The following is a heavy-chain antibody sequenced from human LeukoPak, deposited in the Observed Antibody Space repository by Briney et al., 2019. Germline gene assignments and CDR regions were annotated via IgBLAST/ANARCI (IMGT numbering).Heavy chain of an antibody. CDR3: VKGLLVRGVMPNWFDP. V-gene: IGHV3-9*01. Sequence: PGGTLRLSCVASGFNFDDSGMHWVRQPPGKGPEWVSGISWKTDTVGDADSVKGRFTISRDYAKISLYLQMNSLRPEDTALYYCVKGLLVRGVMPNWFDPWGQGTLVTVSS. J-gene: IGHJ5*02. CDR1: GFNFDDSG. CDR2: ISWKTDTV. D-gene: IGHD3-10*01.